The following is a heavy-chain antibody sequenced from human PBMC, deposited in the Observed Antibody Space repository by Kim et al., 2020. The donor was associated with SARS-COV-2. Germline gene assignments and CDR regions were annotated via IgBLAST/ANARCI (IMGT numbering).Heavy chain of an antibody. D-gene: IGHD3-9*01. J-gene: IGHJ4*02. Sequence: YYADSVKGRFTISRDNSKNTLYLQMNSLRAEDTAVYYCAKDRYFDWLDYWGQGTLVTVSS. CDR3: AKDRYFDWLDY. V-gene: IGHV3-33*06.